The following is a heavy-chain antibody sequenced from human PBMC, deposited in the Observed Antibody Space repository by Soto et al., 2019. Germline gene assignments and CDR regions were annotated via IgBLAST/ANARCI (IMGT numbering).Heavy chain of an antibody. CDR3: ARAGFYGPFDAFDI. Sequence: WETLSLTCTVSGDSFSNYYWNWSRQPAGKGLEWIGRIYSSGYGDYNPSLKSRVTISVDTSKNQFSLRVNSVTAADTAVYYWARAGFYGPFDAFDISVHGPMIT. J-gene: IGHJ3*02. CDR1: GDSFSNYY. D-gene: IGHD3-3*01. V-gene: IGHV4-4*07. CDR2: IYSSGYG.